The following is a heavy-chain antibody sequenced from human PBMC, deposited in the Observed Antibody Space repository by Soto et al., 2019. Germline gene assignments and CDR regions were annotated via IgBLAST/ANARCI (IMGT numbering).Heavy chain of an antibody. CDR3: ARALGIAAAGRAYYYGMDV. Sequence: PGGSLRLSCAASGFTFSSYWMHWVRQAPGKGLVWVSRINSDGSSTSYADSVKGRFTISRDNAKNTLYLQMNSLRAEDTAVYYCARALGIAAAGRAYYYGMDVWGQGTTVTVSS. CDR1: GFTFSSYW. CDR2: INSDGSST. J-gene: IGHJ6*02. D-gene: IGHD6-13*01. V-gene: IGHV3-74*01.